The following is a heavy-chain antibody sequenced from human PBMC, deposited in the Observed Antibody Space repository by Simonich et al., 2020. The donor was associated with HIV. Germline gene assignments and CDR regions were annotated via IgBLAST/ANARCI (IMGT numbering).Heavy chain of an antibody. Sequence: EVQLVESGGGLVQPGRSLRLSCAASGFTFDDYAMHWVRQAPGKGLGWVSGMSWNRGSIGYADSVKGRFTISRDNAKNSLYLQMNSLRAEDMALYYCAKDRYSSSSGSFDYWGQGTLVTVSS. V-gene: IGHV3-9*03. CDR1: GFTFDDYA. CDR2: MSWNRGSI. J-gene: IGHJ4*02. CDR3: AKDRYSSSSGSFDY. D-gene: IGHD6-6*01.